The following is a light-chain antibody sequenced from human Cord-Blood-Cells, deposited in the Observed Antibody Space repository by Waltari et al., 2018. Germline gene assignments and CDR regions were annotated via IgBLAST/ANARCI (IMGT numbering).Light chain of an antibody. CDR3: QQSYSRT. Sequence: DIQMTQSPSSLSASVGDRVTITCRASQSISSYLNWYQQKPGKAPKLLIYAASSLQSGVPSRFSGSGSGTDYTLTISSLQPEDFATYYGQQSYSRTFGQGTKLEIK. CDR1: QSISSY. CDR2: AAS. J-gene: IGKJ2*01. V-gene: IGKV1-39*01.